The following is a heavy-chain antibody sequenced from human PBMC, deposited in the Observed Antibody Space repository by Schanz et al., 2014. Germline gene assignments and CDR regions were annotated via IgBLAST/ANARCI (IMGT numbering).Heavy chain of an antibody. CDR1: GDSITSNRW. Sequence: QVQLQESGPGLVKPSGTLSLTCAVSGDSITSNRWWSWVRQPPGKGLEWIGYIYYSGSTNYKPSLKSRVTISVDTSKNQISLKLSSVTAADTAVYYCARGLVRGVMFDLWGQGTLVTVS. V-gene: IGHV4-4*02. D-gene: IGHD3-10*01. CDR2: IYYSGST. J-gene: IGHJ5*02. CDR3: ARGLVRGVMFDL.